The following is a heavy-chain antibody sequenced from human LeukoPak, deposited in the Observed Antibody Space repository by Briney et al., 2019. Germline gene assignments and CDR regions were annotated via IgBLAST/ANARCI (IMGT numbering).Heavy chain of an antibody. V-gene: IGHV1-69*01. CDR3: ARARSSSSWTGYYFDY. CDR2: TIPIFGTA. Sequence: ASVKVSCKASGGTLSSYAISWVRQAPGQGLEWMGGTIPIFGTANYAQKFQGRVTITADESTSTAYMELSSLRSEDTAVYYCARARSSSSWTGYYFDYWGQGTLVTVSS. D-gene: IGHD6-13*01. CDR1: GGTLSSYA. J-gene: IGHJ4*02.